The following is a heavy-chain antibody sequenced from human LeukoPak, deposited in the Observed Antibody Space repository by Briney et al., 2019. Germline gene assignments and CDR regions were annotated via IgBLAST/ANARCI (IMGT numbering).Heavy chain of an antibody. CDR2: ISSSSSTI. J-gene: IGHJ6*02. Sequence: PGGSLRLSCAASGFTFSSYSMNWVRQAPGKGLEWVSYISSSSSTIYYADSVKGRFTTSRDNAKNSLFLQMDSLRAEDTAVYYCARGYFSSSGRSMDVWGQGTTVTVSS. CDR1: GFTFSSYS. CDR3: ARGYFSSSGRSMDV. D-gene: IGHD6-13*01. V-gene: IGHV3-48*04.